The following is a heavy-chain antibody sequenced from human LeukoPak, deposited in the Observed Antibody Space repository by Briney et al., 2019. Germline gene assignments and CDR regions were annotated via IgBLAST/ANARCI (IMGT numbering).Heavy chain of an antibody. J-gene: IGHJ4*02. CDR3: ARDVGYFRFDY. Sequence: PGGSLRLSCAASGFTFSTYWMTWVRQAPGKGLEWVAHIKEDGSDKYYVDSVKGRFTISRDNAKNSLYLQMNNLRAEDTAVYYCARDVGYFRFDYWGQGTLVTVSS. CDR1: GFTFSTYW. D-gene: IGHD5-18*01. CDR2: IKEDGSDK. V-gene: IGHV3-7*01.